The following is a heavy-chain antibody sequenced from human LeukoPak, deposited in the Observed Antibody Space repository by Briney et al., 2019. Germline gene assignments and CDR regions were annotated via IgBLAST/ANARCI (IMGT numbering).Heavy chain of an antibody. J-gene: IGHJ5*02. D-gene: IGHD2-15*01. CDR2: IYYSGSI. V-gene: IGHV4-30-4*01. CDR1: GGSISSGDYY. CDR3: ARVAILRFDP. Sequence: PSETLSLTSPVSGGSISSGDYYWSWIRQPPGKGLEWIGYIYYSGSIYYNPSLKSRVTISVDTSKSQFSLKLSSVTAADTAVYYCARVAILRFDPWGQGTLVTVSS.